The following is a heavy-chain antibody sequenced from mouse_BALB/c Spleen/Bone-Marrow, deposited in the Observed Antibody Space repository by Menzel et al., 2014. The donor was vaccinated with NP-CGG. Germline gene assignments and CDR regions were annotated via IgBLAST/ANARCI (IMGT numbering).Heavy chain of an antibody. CDR2: ISCYNGAT. J-gene: IGHJ4*01. D-gene: IGHD2-4*01. Sequence: LVKTGASVKISCKASGYSFTGYYMHWVKQSHGKSLEWIGHISCYNGATRSNQKFKGKATFTVDTSSSTAHMQFNSLTSEDSAVYFCARGGTMISTDAMDYWGQGTSVTVSS. V-gene: IGHV1S34*01. CDR1: GYSFTGYY. CDR3: ARGGTMISTDAMDY.